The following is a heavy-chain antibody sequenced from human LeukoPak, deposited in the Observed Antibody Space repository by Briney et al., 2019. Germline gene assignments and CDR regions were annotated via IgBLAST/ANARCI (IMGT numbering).Heavy chain of an antibody. V-gene: IGHV3-30-3*01. J-gene: IGHJ4*02. CDR2: ISYDGSNK. D-gene: IGHD5-18*01. CDR3: ARDGRSLSGYSYGSYFDY. CDR1: GFTFSSYA. Sequence: GGSLRLSCAASGFTFSSYAMHWVRQAPGKGLEWVAVISYDGSNKYYADSVKGRFTISRDNSKNTLYLQMNSLRAEDTAVYYCARDGRSLSGYSYGSYFDYWGQGTLVTVSS.